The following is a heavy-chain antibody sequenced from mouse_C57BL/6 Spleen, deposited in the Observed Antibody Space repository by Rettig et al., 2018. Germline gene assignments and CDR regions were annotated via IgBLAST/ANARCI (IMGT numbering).Heavy chain of an antibody. J-gene: IGHJ2*01. Sequence: SYDGSNNYNPSLKNRISITRDTSKNQFFLKLNSVTTEDTATYYCARGNYFDYWGQGTTLTVSS. CDR2: SYDGSN. CDR3: ARGNYFDY. V-gene: IGHV3-6*01.